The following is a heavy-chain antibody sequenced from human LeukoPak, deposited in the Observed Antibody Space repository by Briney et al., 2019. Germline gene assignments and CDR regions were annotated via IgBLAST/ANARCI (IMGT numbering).Heavy chain of an antibody. J-gene: IGHJ4*02. CDR2: MSHSGST. CDR1: GYSISSGYH. Sequence: SETLSLTCAVSGYSISSGYHWAWIRQPPGKGQAGMGSMSHSGSTYYNPSLKGRVTISVDTSKNQFSVKLSSVSAADTAVYYCARHNVYDSSGDGRYYFDYWGQGTLVTVSS. V-gene: IGHV4-38-2*01. CDR3: ARHNVYDSSGDGRYYFDY. D-gene: IGHD3-22*01.